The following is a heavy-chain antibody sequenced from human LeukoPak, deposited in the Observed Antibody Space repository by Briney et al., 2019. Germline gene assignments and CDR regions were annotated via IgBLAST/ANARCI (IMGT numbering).Heavy chain of an antibody. D-gene: IGHD3-16*01. J-gene: IGHJ5*02. V-gene: IGHV4-59*12. CDR1: GGSISSYY. CDR3: ARDSHLGAYVDP. Sequence: SETLSLTCTVSGGSISSYYWSWIRQPPGKGLEWIGYIYYSGSTNYNPSLKSRVTISVDTSKNQFSLKLSSVTAADTAVYYCARDSHLGAYVDPWGQGTLVTVSS. CDR2: IYYSGST.